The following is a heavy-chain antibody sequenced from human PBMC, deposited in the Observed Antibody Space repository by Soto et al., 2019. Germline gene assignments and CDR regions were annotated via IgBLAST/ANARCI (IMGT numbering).Heavy chain of an antibody. CDR2: INHSRST. V-gene: IGHV4-34*01. CDR3: ARDKITGLFDY. CDR1: GGSFSGYY. D-gene: IGHD2-8*02. Sequence: SETLSLTCAVYGGSFSGYYWTWIRQPPGTGLEWIGEINHSRSTNYNPSLKSRVNISEDTSKNQFSLKLTSVTAADTAVYYCARDKITGLFDYWGQGTLVTVS. J-gene: IGHJ4*02.